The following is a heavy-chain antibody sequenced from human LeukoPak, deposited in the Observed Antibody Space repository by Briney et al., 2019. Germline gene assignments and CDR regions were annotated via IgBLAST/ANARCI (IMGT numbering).Heavy chain of an antibody. D-gene: IGHD3-22*01. CDR3: ARSTGTVGITPDY. V-gene: IGHV5-51*01. Sequence: GESLKISCKGSGYRFTTYWIGWVRQRPGKGLEWMGLIYPGDSDTRYSPSFQGQVTHSDDNSISTAYLQWSSLKASDTAMYYCARSTGTVGITPDYWGQGTLVTVSS. CDR1: GYRFTTYW. J-gene: IGHJ4*02. CDR2: IYPGDSDT.